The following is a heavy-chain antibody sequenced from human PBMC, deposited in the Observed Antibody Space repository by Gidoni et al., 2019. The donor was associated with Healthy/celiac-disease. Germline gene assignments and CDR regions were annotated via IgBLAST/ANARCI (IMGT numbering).Heavy chain of an antibody. CDR3: ARAAAGTIVPDAFDI. Sequence: EVQLVESGGGLVQPGGSLRLSCAASGFTFSSYEMNWVRQAPGKGLEWVSYIRSSGSTIYYADSVKGRFTISRDNAKNSLYLQMNSLRAEDTAVYYCARAAAGTIVPDAFDIWGQGTMVTVSS. V-gene: IGHV3-48*03. CDR2: IRSSGSTI. CDR1: GFTFSSYE. D-gene: IGHD6-19*01. J-gene: IGHJ3*02.